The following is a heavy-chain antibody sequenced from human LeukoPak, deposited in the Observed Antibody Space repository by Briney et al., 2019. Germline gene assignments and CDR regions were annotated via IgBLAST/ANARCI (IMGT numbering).Heavy chain of an antibody. CDR3: ASDLYRYCSGGSGRQFDD. CDR2: IYCSGST. CDR1: GGSISSSSYY. D-gene: IGHD2-15*01. Sequence: AETLSLTCTVSGGSISSSSYYWGWIRQPPGKGLEWVGSIYCSGSTYYDPFIKSLVTISVDTSKNQYSLKLSSVTAACTAVYYCASDLYRYCSGGSGRQFDDWGQGTLVTVSS. J-gene: IGHJ4*02. V-gene: IGHV4-39*07.